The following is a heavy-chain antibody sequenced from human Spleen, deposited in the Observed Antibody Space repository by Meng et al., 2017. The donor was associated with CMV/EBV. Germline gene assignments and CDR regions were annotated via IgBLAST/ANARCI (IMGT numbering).Heavy chain of an antibody. CDR3: ARGKDYGDYHGWFDP. V-gene: IGHV3-21*01. D-gene: IGHD4-17*01. CDR2: ISSSSYI. J-gene: IGHJ5*02. Sequence: GESLKISCAASGFTFSSYSMNWVRQAPGKGLEWVSSISSSSYIYYADSVKGRFTISRDNAKNSLYLQMNSLRAEDTAVYYCARGKDYGDYHGWFDPWGQGTLVTVSS. CDR1: GFTFSSYS.